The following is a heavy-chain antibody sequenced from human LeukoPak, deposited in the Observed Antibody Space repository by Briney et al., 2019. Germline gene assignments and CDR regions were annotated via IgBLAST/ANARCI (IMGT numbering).Heavy chain of an antibody. CDR1: GFTFSSYS. CDR2: ISSSSNTI. D-gene: IGHD2-2*01. Sequence: GGSLRLSCAASGFTFSSYSMNWVRQAPGKGPEWVSYISSSSNTIYYADSMKGRFTISRDNAKNSLYLQMNSLRAEDTAVYYCAPGYCSSTSCSHYFDYWGQGTLVTVSS. V-gene: IGHV3-48*01. J-gene: IGHJ4*02. CDR3: APGYCSSTSCSHYFDY.